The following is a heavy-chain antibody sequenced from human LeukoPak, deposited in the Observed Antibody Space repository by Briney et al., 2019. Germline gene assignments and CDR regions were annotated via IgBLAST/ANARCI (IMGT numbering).Heavy chain of an antibody. J-gene: IGHJ3*02. CDR2: INAGYGNT. D-gene: IGHD7-27*01. V-gene: IGHV1-3*01. CDR3: ARVKLTGDARGAFDI. Sequence: ASVKVSCKASGYTFTAYSIHWVRQAPGQRLEWMGWINAGYGNTKYSQKFQGRVTITADESTSTAYMELSSLRSEDTAVYYCARVKLTGDARGAFDIWGQGTMVTVSS. CDR1: GYTFTAYS.